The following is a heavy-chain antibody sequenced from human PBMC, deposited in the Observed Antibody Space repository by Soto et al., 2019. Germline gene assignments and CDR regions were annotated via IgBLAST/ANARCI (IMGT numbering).Heavy chain of an antibody. J-gene: IGHJ4*02. CDR2: IYYSGST. V-gene: IGHV4-39*01. CDR3: AITYYDLLTDTN. D-gene: IGHD3-9*01. CDR1: GGSSGNSSDY. Sequence: TSEPLSLTYTVSGGSSGNSSDYWGWKRQPPGKGLEWIGGIYYSGSTYYNPSLKSRVTISVDTSKNQFSLKLSSVTAADTAVYYCAITYYDLLTDTNRGQGTLVTVPS.